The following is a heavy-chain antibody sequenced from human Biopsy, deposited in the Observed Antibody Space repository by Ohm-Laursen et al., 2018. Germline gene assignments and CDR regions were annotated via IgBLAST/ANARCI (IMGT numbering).Heavy chain of an antibody. CDR1: GGTFSKYG. D-gene: IGHD2-2*02. CDR3: AREYPEGDV. J-gene: IGHJ6*02. CDR2: IIPLLGIT. Sequence: SSVKVSCKSSGGTFSKYGMSWVRQAPGQGLEWMGRIIPLLGITNYAQKFQGRVTISADKSTSTAYMELSSLRSEDTAVYYCAREYPEGDVWGQGTTVTVSS. V-gene: IGHV1-69*04.